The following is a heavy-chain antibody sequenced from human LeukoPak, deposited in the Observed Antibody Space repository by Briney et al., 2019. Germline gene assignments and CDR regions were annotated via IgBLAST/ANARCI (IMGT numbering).Heavy chain of an antibody. CDR2: INHSGST. D-gene: IGHD3-3*01. J-gene: IGHJ4*02. CDR3: ARRYYDFWSEPEPSFDY. CDR1: GGSFSGYY. V-gene: IGHV4-34*01. Sequence: SETLSLTCAVYGGSFSGYYWSWIRQPPGKGLEWIGEINHSGSTNYNPSLKSRVTISVDTSKNQFSLKLSSVTAADTAVYYCARRYYDFWSEPEPSFDYWGQGTLVTVSS.